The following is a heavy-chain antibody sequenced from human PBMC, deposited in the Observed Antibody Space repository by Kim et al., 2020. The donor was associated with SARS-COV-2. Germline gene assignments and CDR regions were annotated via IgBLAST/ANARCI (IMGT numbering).Heavy chain of an antibody. D-gene: IGHD3-10*01. J-gene: IGHJ3*02. V-gene: IGHV4-34*01. Sequence: SETLSLTCAVYGGSFSGYYWSWIRQPPGKGLEWIGEINHSGSTNYNPSLKSRVTITVDTSKNQFSLKLSSVTAADTAVYYCARARRGTRFAFDIWGQGT. CDR2: INHSGST. CDR1: GGSFSGYY. CDR3: ARARRGTRFAFDI.